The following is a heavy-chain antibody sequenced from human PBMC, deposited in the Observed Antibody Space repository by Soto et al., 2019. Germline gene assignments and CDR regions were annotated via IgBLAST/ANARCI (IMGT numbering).Heavy chain of an antibody. Sequence: QVQRVNAGKGVVQPGRSLRLSCADTGFTFSSYNMNSVRQARGNRQDCVALISNDGGNKHYADSVKGRFTSSRENSKNTLYLQMNSLRTEDTAVYYCAKENSITWQKYYFEYWGQGTLVSVS. V-gene: IGHV3-30*18. D-gene: IGHD1-20*01. CDR2: ISNDGGNK. J-gene: IGHJ4*02. CDR1: GFTFSSYN. CDR3: AKENSITWQKYYFEY.